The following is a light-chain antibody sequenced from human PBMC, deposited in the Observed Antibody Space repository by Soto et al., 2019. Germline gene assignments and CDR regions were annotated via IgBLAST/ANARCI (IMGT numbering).Light chain of an antibody. Sequence: DIRMTQSPSSLSASVGDRVTVTCRASQSISTYLNWYQQKAGKAPKLLISEASSLQSGVPSRFSGSGFGTDFTLTISSLQPGDFATYYCQQSHIMPWTFGQGTKVDI. CDR1: QSISTY. CDR3: QQSHIMPWT. V-gene: IGKV1-39*01. CDR2: EAS. J-gene: IGKJ1*01.